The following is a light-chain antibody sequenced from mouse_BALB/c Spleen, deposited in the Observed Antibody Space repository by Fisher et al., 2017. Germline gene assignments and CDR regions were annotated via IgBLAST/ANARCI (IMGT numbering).Light chain of an antibody. J-gene: IGKJ1*01. CDR3: QQRSSYPWT. V-gene: IGKV4-59*01. CDR1: SSVSSSY. Sequence: IVLTQSTAIMSASPGEKVTMTCRASSSVSSSYMHWYQQKSGTSPKRWIYDTSKLASGVPARFSGSGSGTSYSLTISSMEAEDVATYYCQQRSSYPWTFGGGTKLEIK. CDR2: DTS.